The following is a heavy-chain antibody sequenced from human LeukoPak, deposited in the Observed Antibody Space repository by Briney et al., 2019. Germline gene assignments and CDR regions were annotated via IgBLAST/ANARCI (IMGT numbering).Heavy chain of an antibody. Sequence: AGGSLRLSCAASGFTFSTYGMHWVRQAPGKGLEWVAVISYDGSNKYYVDSVKGRFTISSDNSNNTLYLQMNSLTAEDTAVYYCAKAKEYYGSGYYGSWGQGALVTVSS. CDR2: ISYDGSNK. V-gene: IGHV3-30*18. CDR3: AKAKEYYGSGYYGS. J-gene: IGHJ5*02. D-gene: IGHD3-22*01. CDR1: GFTFSTYG.